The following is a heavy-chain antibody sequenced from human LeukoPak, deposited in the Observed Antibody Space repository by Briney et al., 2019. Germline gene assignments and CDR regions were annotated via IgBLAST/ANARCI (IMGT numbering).Heavy chain of an antibody. CDR1: GDSISSGGYF. CDR3: ARGVRF. J-gene: IGHJ4*02. Sequence: SQTLPLTCTVSGDSISSGGYFWTWIRQHPGEGLEWIGYIYYSGSTYYNPSLKTRVTISVDTSRNQFSLKLTSVTAADTAVYYCARGVRFWGQGTLVTVSS. CDR2: IYYSGST. V-gene: IGHV4-31*03. D-gene: IGHD3-16*01.